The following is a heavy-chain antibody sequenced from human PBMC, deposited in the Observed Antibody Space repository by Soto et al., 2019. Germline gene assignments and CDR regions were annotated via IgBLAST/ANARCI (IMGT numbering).Heavy chain of an antibody. CDR2: IYWDDDK. D-gene: IGHD5-12*01. CDR3: AHRRSGYSGYESGFDP. Sequence: QITLKESGPPLVKPTQTLTLTCTFSGFSLSTSGVGVGWIRQRPGKALEWLALIYWDDDKRYSPSLKSRPTIPKDTSKNQVVLTMTHMDPVDTATYYCAHRRSGYSGYESGFDPWGQGNLVTVSS. CDR1: GFSLSTSGVG. J-gene: IGHJ5*02. V-gene: IGHV2-5*02.